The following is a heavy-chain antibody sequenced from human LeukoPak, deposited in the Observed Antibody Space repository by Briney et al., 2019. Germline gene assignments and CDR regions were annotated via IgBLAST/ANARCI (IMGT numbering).Heavy chain of an antibody. CDR2: INYSGST. D-gene: IGHD3-10*01. Sequence: SETLSLTCTVSGGSMSSRSHYWGWIRQPPGKGLEWIGSINYSGSTYYNPSLGSRVTISVDTSKNQFSLKLTSVTAADTAVYYCARHMVWITNFYYYMDVWGKGTTVTVSS. CDR3: ARHMVWITNFYYYMDV. CDR1: GGSMSSRSHY. J-gene: IGHJ6*03. V-gene: IGHV4-39*01.